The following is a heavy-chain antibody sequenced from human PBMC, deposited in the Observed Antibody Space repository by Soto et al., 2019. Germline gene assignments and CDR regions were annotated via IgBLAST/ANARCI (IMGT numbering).Heavy chain of an antibody. J-gene: IGHJ4*01. CDR2: ISAYNGNT. Sequence: QIQLVQSGAEVKKPGASVKVSCKASGYTFSSYTITWVRQAPGQGLEWMGWISAYNGNTNYAQKLQGRVTMTTDPSTGTDYMARRSIRSDETVVYYCARDLPTVDYWGHGHLVTVSS. V-gene: IGHV1-18*01. CDR3: ARDLPTVDY. CDR1: GYTFSSYT.